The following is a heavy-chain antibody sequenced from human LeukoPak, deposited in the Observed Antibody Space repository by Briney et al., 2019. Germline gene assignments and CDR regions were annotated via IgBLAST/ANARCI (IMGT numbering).Heavy chain of an antibody. D-gene: IGHD3-10*01. Sequence: SETLSLTCTVSGGSISNSNYYWSWIRQPPGKELEWIASINYSGTTYYNPSLKSRVTISVDTSKNQFSLRLSSVTAADTAVYLCARYVVYGSGKYYFDYWGQGSLVTVSS. CDR2: INYSGTT. CDR1: GGSISNSNYY. V-gene: IGHV4-39*01. CDR3: ARYVVYGSGKYYFDY. J-gene: IGHJ4*02.